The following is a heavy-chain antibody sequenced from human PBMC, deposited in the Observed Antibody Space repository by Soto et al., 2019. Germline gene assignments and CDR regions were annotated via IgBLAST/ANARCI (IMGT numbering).Heavy chain of an antibody. J-gene: IGHJ3*02. V-gene: IGHV1-2*02. D-gene: IGHD1-26*01. CDR3: ARARFSGRLGYFDM. CDR2: INPNHGGT. Sequence: QVHLVQSGAEVEKPGASVKVSCNTSGYTFTAYFMHWVRQAPGQGLEWMGWINPNHGGTDYAQQFQGRVTMTRDTSTTTFYVELSSLRSDDTAVYFCARARFSGRLGYFDMWGQGTKVTVSS. CDR1: GYTFTAYF.